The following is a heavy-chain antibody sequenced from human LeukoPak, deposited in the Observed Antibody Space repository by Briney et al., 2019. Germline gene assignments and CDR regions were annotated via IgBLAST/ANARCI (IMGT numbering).Heavy chain of an antibody. J-gene: IGHJ4*02. CDR1: GFTFSNYG. D-gene: IGHD3-22*01. Sequence: GGSLRLSCAASGFTFSNYGMNWVRQAPGKGLEWVSAISGSGGSTYYADSVKGRFTISRDNSKNTLYLQMNSLRAEDTAVYYCAKALSSYYYDSSGPGYWGQGTLVTVSS. CDR2: ISGSGGST. CDR3: AKALSSYYYDSSGPGY. V-gene: IGHV3-23*01.